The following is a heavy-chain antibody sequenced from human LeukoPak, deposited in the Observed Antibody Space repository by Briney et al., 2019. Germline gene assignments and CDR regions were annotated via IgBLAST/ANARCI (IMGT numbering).Heavy chain of an antibody. CDR3: VIGVGWQPDY. CDR2: IYKIGTT. D-gene: IGHD2-15*01. V-gene: IGHV4-59*02. CDR1: GDSVTGYY. J-gene: IGHJ4*02. Sequence: SQTLSLTCTVFGDSVTGYYLNWVRQPPGKGLEWIGHIYKIGTTNYNPSLKSRLTISADTSKNQFSLKLRSVTAADTAVYYCVIGVGWQPDYWGQGALVTVSS.